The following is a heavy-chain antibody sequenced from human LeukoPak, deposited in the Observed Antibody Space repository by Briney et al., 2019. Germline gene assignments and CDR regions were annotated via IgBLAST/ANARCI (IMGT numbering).Heavy chain of an antibody. CDR3: ARAPGIAAAGTHFDF. D-gene: IGHD6-13*01. CDR2: ISQSGGT. V-gene: IGHV4-59*02. CDR1: GGSVSSHY. Sequence: SETLSLTCTVSGGSVSSHYWSWIRQPPGKGLEWIGYISQSGGTNYNPSLKSRVTISVDTSKNQFSLKLSSVTAGDTAVYYCARAPGIAAAGTHFDFWGQGTLVTVSS. J-gene: IGHJ4*02.